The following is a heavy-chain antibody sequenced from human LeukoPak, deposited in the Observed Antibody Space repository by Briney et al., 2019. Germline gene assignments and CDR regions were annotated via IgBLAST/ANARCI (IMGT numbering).Heavy chain of an antibody. J-gene: IGHJ4*02. D-gene: IGHD4-17*01. CDR3: AREGYGDFDY. V-gene: IGHV1-8*02. Sequence: GASVKVSCKASGYTLTDYYLHWVRQAPGQGLEWMGWMNPNSGNTGYAQKFQGRVTMTRNTSISTAYMELSSLRSEDTAVYYCAREGYGDFDYWGQGTLVTVSS. CDR2: MNPNSGNT. CDR1: GYTLTDYY.